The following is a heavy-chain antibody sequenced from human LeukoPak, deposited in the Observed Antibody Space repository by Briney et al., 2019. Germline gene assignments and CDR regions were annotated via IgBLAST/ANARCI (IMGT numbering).Heavy chain of an antibody. CDR3: GREDCNNVRCYGASNA. CDR1: GFTFSSYA. J-gene: IGHJ5*02. Sequence: GGSLRLSCVGSGFTFSSYAMNWVRQAPGKGLEWVSSISSNNNIYYADSVKGRFTISRDNAKNSLSLQMNSLRGEDTAVYYCGREDCNNVRCYGASNAWGQGTLVAVSS. V-gene: IGHV3-69-1*01. D-gene: IGHD2-2*01. CDR2: ISSNNNI.